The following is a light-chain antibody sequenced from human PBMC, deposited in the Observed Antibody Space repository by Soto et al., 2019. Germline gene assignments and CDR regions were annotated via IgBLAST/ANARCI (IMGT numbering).Light chain of an antibody. CDR3: SSYTSSSTLLYV. CDR2: DVS. V-gene: IGLV2-14*01. Sequence: QSALTQPDSVSGSPGQSITISCTGTSSDVGGYNYVSWYQQHPGKAPKLMIYDVSNRPSGVSNRFSGSKSGNTASLTISGLQAEDEADYSCSSYTSSSTLLYVFGTGTKLTVL. J-gene: IGLJ1*01. CDR1: SSDVGGYNY.